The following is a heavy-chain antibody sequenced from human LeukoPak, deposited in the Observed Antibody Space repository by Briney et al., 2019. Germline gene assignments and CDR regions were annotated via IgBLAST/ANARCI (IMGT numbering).Heavy chain of an antibody. CDR1: GFTFDDHG. CDR3: ARAPYGSGNLYYIDV. J-gene: IGHJ6*03. D-gene: IGHD3-10*01. CDR2: IKQDGSEQ. Sequence: PGGSLRLSCAASGFTFDDHGMSWVRQAPGKGLEWEANIKQDGSEQDYVDSVKGRFTISRDNAKNSLYLQMNSLRVEDMAVYYSARAPYGSGNLYYIDVWGKGTTVTISS. V-gene: IGHV3-7*01.